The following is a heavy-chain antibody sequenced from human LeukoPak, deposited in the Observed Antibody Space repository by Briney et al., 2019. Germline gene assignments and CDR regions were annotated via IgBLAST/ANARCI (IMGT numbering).Heavy chain of an antibody. CDR3: ARDRRVGATTYYFDY. D-gene: IGHD1-26*01. J-gene: IGHJ4*02. Sequence: SETLSLTCAVYGGSFSGYYWSWIRQHPGKGLEWIGYIYYSGSTYYNPSLKSRVTISVDTSKNQFSLKLSSVTAADTAVYYCARDRRVGATTYYFDYWGQGTLVTVSS. V-gene: IGHV4-31*11. CDR1: GGSFSGYY. CDR2: IYYSGST.